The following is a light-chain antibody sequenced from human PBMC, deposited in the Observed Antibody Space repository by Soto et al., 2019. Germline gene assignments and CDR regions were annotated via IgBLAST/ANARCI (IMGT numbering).Light chain of an antibody. V-gene: IGLV2-14*01. CDR3: SSYTTSSPYV. J-gene: IGLJ1*01. CDR2: EVS. Sequence: QSVLTQPASVSGSPGQSITISCTGTSSDVGGYKFVSWYQHHPGKAPKLMIYEVSNRPSGVSNRFSGSKAGNTASLTLSGLQAEDEADYYCSSYTTSSPYVFGTGTKVTV. CDR1: SSDVGGYKF.